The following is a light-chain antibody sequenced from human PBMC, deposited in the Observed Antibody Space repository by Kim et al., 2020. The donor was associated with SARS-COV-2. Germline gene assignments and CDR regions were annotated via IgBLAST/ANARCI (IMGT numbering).Light chain of an antibody. CDR1: SLSSYY. CDR2: GKN. V-gene: IGLV3-19*01. CDR3: NSRDSSGNHLVV. J-gene: IGLJ2*01. Sequence: LGQTVRITCQGDSLSSYYASWYQQKPGQAPVLVIYGKNNRPSGIPDRFSGSSSGNTASLTITGAQAEDEADYYCNSRDSSGNHLVVCGGGTQLTVL.